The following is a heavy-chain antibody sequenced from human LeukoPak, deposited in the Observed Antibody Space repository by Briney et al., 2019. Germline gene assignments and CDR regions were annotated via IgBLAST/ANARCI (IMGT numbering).Heavy chain of an antibody. CDR3: ARDRLYGRGAFDI. V-gene: IGHV1-46*01. D-gene: IGHD2-2*02. J-gene: IGHJ3*02. CDR1: GYTFTSYF. Sequence: ASVKVSCKASGYTFTSYFMYCVRQAPGQGLDWMGIINPSGGSTSYAQKFQGRVTMTRDTSTSTVYMELSSLRSEDTAVYYCARDRLYGRGAFDIWGQGTMVTVSS. CDR2: INPSGGST.